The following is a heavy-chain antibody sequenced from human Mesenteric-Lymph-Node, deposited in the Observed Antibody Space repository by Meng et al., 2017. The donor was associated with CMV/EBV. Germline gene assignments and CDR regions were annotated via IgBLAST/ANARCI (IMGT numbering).Heavy chain of an antibody. CDR3: TTVTGEGVYYDSTYYFDY. CDR1: NAW. D-gene: IGHD3-22*01. CDR2: IKSKTDGGKT. V-gene: IGHV3-15*01. Sequence: NAWMRWVRQATGKGLEWVGRIKSKTDGGKTDYAAPVKGRFTISRDDSKNTLYLQMNSLKTEDTAVYYWTTVTGEGVYYDSTYYFDYWGQGTLVTVSS. J-gene: IGHJ4*02.